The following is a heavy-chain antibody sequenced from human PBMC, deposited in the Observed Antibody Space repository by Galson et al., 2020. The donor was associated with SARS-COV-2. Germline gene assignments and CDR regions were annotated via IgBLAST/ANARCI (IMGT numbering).Heavy chain of an antibody. D-gene: IGHD2-21*02. J-gene: IGHJ2*01. Sequence: GESLKISCAASGFTFSRHGMHWVRQAPGTGLEWVAVISYAETLQYYADSVQARFIMSRDNSKNTVSLQMSRLRTEDTAVYYCARDGRYGDCWEGYVALWGRGTLVTVSS. CDR1: GFTFSRHG. CDR2: ISYAETLQ. CDR3: ARDGRYGDCWEGYVAL. V-gene: IGHV3-30*03.